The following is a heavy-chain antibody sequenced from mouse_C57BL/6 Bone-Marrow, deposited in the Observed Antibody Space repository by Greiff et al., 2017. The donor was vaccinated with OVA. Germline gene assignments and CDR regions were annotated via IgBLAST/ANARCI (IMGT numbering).Heavy chain of an antibody. J-gene: IGHJ3*01. CDR3: ARSQSSYYYGSSYVPFAY. V-gene: IGHV1-82*01. Sequence: VQLQQSGPELVKPGASVKISCKASGYAFSSSWMNWVKQRPGKGLEWIGRIYPGDGDTNYNGKFKGKATLTADKSSSTAYMQLSSLTSEDSAVYFCARSQSSYYYGSSYVPFAYWGQGTLVTVSA. D-gene: IGHD1-1*01. CDR1: GYAFSSSW. CDR2: IYPGDGDT.